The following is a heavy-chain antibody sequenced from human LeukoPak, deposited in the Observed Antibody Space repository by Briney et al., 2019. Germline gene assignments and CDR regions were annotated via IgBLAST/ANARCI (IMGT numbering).Heavy chain of an antibody. D-gene: IGHD6-19*01. Sequence: ASVKVSCKVSGYTLNRYGITWVRQAPGQGLEWMGWISAYNGNTNYAQRLQDRVTMTTDTSTNTAYMELRSLRSDDTAVYYCARDRSAYSSGWYLSDYWGQGTLVTVSS. CDR2: ISAYNGNT. CDR1: GYTLNRYG. CDR3: ARDRSAYSSGWYLSDY. V-gene: IGHV1-18*01. J-gene: IGHJ4*02.